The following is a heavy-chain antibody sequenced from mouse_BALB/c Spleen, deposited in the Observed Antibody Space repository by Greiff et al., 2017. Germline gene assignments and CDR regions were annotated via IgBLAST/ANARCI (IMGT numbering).Heavy chain of an antibody. CDR2: IYPGNGDT. CDR1: GYTFTSYN. D-gene: IGHD2-1*01. V-gene: IGHV1-12*01. Sequence: QVQLQQPGAELVKPGASVKMSCKASGYTFTSYNMHWVKQTPGQGLEWIGAIYPGNGDTSYNQKFKGKATLTADKSSSTAYMHLSSLTSEDSAVYYCASPDLPADGFAYWGQGTLVTVSA. CDR3: ASPDLPADGFAY. J-gene: IGHJ3*01.